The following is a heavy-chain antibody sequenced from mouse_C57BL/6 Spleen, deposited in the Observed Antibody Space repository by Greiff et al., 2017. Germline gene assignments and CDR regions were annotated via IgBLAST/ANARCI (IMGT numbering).Heavy chain of an antibody. CDR2: ILPGSGST. CDR1: GYTFTGYW. Sequence: QVQLKQSGAELMKPGASVKLSCKATGYTFTGYWIEWVKQRPGHGLEWIGEILPGSGSTNYNEKFKGKATFTADTSSNTAYMQLSSLTTEDSAIFYCARYGKLGRYWYFDVWGTGTTVTVSS. CDR3: ARYGKLGRYWYFDV. V-gene: IGHV1-9*01. J-gene: IGHJ1*03. D-gene: IGHD4-1*01.